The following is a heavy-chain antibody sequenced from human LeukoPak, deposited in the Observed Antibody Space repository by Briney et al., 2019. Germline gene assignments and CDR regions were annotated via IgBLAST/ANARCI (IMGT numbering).Heavy chain of an antibody. CDR2: IYWDDDK. D-gene: IGHD3-16*02. CDR3: AHMGYDYVWGSYRYPGIFYFDY. V-gene: IGHV2-5*02. Sequence: SGPTLVNPTQTLTLTCTFSGFSLSTSGVGVGWIRQPPGKALEWLALIYWDDDKRYIPSLKSRLTITKDTSKNQVVLTMTNMDPVDTATYYCAHMGYDYVWGSYRYPGIFYFDYWGQGTLVTVSS. J-gene: IGHJ4*02. CDR1: GFSLSTSGVG.